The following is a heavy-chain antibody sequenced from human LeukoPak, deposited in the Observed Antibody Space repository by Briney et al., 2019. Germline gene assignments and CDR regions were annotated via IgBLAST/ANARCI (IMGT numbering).Heavy chain of an antibody. CDR2: ISGSGDDT. CDR3: AKDQTAAVGQIDY. D-gene: IGHD6-13*01. Sequence: GGSPRLSCTASGFTFSTYAMTWVRQAPGKGLEWASVISGSGDDTYYADSVKGRFTISRDNSKNTLYLQMKSLRADDTAVYYCAKDQTAAVGQIDYWGQGTLVTVSS. CDR1: GFTFSTYA. V-gene: IGHV3-23*01. J-gene: IGHJ4*02.